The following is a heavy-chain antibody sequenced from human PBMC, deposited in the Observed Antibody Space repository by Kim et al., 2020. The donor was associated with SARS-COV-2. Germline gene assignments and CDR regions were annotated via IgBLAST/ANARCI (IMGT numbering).Heavy chain of an antibody. CDR3: ARLDEYSSSWYSFDY. V-gene: IGHV3-30*07. D-gene: IGHD6-13*01. Sequence: ADSVKCRFTISRDNSNNTLYLQMNSLRAENTAVYYCARLDEYSSSWYSFDYWGQGPLVTVSS. J-gene: IGHJ4*02.